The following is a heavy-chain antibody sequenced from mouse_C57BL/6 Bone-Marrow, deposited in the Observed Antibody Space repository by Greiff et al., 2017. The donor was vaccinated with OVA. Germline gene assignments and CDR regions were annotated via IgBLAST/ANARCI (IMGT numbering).Heavy chain of an antibody. D-gene: IGHD6-1*01. CDR3: ARHSTGGYFDV. Sequence: EVKLVESGGDLVKPGGSLKLSCAASGFTFSSYGMSWVRQTPDKRLEWVATISSGGSYTYYPDSVKGRFTISRDNAKNTLYLQMSSLKSEDTAMYYCARHSTGGYFDVWGTGTTVTVSS. CDR1: GFTFSSYG. CDR2: ISSGGSYT. J-gene: IGHJ1*03. V-gene: IGHV5-6*01.